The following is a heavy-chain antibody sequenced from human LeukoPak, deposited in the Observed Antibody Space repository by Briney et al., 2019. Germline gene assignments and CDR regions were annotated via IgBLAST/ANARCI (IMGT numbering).Heavy chain of an antibody. CDR3: ARDPYCSSTSCYDYFDY. CDR2: IWYNGSNQ. Sequence: PGGSLRLSCAASGFTFSNYGMHWVRQAPGKGLEWVAVIWYNGSNQYYADFGEGRFTISRDNSKNTLYLQMNSLRAEDTAVYYCARDPYCSSTSCYDYFDYWGQGTLVTVSS. CDR1: GFTFSNYG. V-gene: IGHV3-33*01. D-gene: IGHD2-2*01. J-gene: IGHJ4*02.